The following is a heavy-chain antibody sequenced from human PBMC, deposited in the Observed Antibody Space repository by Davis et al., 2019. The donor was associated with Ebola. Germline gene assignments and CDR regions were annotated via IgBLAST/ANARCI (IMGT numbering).Heavy chain of an antibody. D-gene: IGHD4-17*01. CDR2: ISGSGGST. J-gene: IGHJ4*02. V-gene: IGHV3-23*01. CDR1: GFTFSSYA. CDR3: AKDPRPYGDEDY. Sequence: GESLKISCAASGFTFSSYAMSWVRQAPGEGLEWVSAISGSGGSTYYADSVKGRFTISRDNSKNTLYLQMNSLRAEDTAVYYCAKDPRPYGDEDYWGQGTLVTVSS.